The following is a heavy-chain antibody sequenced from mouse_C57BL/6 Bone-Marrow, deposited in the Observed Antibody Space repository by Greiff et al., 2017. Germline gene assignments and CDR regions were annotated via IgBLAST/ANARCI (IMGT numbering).Heavy chain of an antibody. Sequence: EVKLMESGGGLVQPGGSMKLSCVASGFTFSNYWMNWVRRSPEKGLEWVAQIRLKSDNYATHYAESVKGRFTISRDDSKSSVYLQMNNLRAEDTGIYYCTGYGSAMDYWGQGTSVTVSS. V-gene: IGHV6-3*01. CDR1: GFTFSNYW. J-gene: IGHJ4*01. D-gene: IGHD1-1*01. CDR3: TGYGSAMDY. CDR2: IRLKSDNYAT.